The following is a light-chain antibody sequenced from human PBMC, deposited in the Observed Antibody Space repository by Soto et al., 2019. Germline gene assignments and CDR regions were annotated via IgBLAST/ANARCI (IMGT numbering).Light chain of an antibody. J-gene: IGKJ1*01. CDR3: QHYGYSQWT. V-gene: IGKV3-20*01. CDR1: QTGSNSY. CDR2: GVY. Sequence: EIVLTQSPGPVSLSPGERATLSCRASQTGSNSYLAWYQHKSGQAPRLLIYGVYTRASGIPDRFSGSGSGTEFTLTITRLEPEDAAVYFCQHYGYSQWTFGQGTKVDIK.